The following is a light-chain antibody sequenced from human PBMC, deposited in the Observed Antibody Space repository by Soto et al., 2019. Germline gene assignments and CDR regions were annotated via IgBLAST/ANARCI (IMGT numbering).Light chain of an antibody. Sequence: IVLTHSPATLSFSPWERSTLSCRSSQSVSSYLAWYQQKPGQAPRLLIYDASNRATGIPARFSGSGSGTDFTLTISSLEPEDFAVYYCQQRSNWSITFGQGTRLEIK. V-gene: IGKV3-11*01. CDR3: QQRSNWSIT. CDR1: QSVSSY. J-gene: IGKJ5*01. CDR2: DAS.